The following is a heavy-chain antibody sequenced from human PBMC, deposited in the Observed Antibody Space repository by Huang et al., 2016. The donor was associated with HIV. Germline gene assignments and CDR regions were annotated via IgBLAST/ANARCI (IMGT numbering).Heavy chain of an antibody. J-gene: IGHJ4*02. Sequence: EVQLLESGGGLVQPGGSLRLSCAASGFTFSSYAMSWVLQAPGKGVEWVSSITGRGSSSYYADSVKGRFTIARDKSKNTLYLQMNSLRAEDTAIYYCAKADSGAAAGSLVDYWGQGTLVTVSS. V-gene: IGHV3-23*01. CDR1: GFTFSSYA. CDR2: ITGRGSSS. CDR3: AKADSGAAAGSLVDY. D-gene: IGHD6-13*01.